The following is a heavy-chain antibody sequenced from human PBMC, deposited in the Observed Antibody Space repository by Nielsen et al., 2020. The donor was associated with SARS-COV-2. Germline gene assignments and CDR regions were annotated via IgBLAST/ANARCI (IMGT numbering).Heavy chain of an antibody. J-gene: IGHJ4*02. CDR3: TTGRTIAARPLFDY. Sequence: SCAASCFTLKNAWMGLVRQAPGKGVELVGRLKSNADAGKTDLAADVKGRFSISRDGSKNTFYLHLSSLKTEDAAMYYCTTGRTIAARPLFDYWGQGTRVIVSS. CDR2: LKSNADAGKT. V-gene: IGHV3-15*01. D-gene: IGHD6-6*01. CDR1: CFTLKNAW.